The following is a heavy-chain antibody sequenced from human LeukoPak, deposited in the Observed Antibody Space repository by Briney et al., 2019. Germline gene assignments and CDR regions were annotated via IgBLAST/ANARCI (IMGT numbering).Heavy chain of an antibody. CDR1: GGSISSGGYS. V-gene: IGHV4-30-2*01. CDR2: IYHSGST. D-gene: IGHD6-13*01. CDR3: ASGYSSSWYHQFDY. Sequence: SETLSLTCTVSGGSISSGGYSWSWIRQPPGKGLEGIGYIYHSGSTYYNPSLKSRVTISVDRSKNQFSLKLSSVTAADTAVYYCASGYSSSWYHQFDYWGQGTLVTVSS. J-gene: IGHJ4*02.